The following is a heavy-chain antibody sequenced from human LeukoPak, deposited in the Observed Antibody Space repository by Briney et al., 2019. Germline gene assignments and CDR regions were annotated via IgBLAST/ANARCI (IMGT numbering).Heavy chain of an antibody. CDR2: INPNTGGT. CDR3: AKETALDGDYSFDY. V-gene: IGHV1-2*06. CDR1: GYTFTCSY. Sequence: ASVKVSCKASGYTFTCSYMQWVRQAPGQGLEWMGRINPNTGGTYYAQKFQGRVTMTRDTSISTAYMELSRLRSDDTAVYYCAKETALDGDYSFDYWGQGTLVTVSS. D-gene: IGHD4-17*01. J-gene: IGHJ4*02.